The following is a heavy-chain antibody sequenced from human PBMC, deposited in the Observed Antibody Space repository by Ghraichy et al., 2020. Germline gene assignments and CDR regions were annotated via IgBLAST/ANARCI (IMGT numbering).Heavy chain of an antibody. D-gene: IGHD2-21*01. CDR2: IYTSGST. Sequence: SETLSLTCTVSGGSISSYYWSWIRQPAGKGLEWIGRIYTSGSTYYNPSLKSRVTMSVDTSKNHFSLKLNSVTAAATAVYYCARDLLYCGGDCSAGGFDIWGQGTMVNVSS. CDR1: GGSISSYY. CDR3: ARDLLYCGGDCSAGGFDI. J-gene: IGHJ3*02. V-gene: IGHV4-4*07.